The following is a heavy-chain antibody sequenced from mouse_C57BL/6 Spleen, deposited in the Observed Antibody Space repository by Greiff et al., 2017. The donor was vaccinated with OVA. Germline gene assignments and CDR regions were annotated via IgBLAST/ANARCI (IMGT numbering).Heavy chain of an antibody. J-gene: IGHJ4*01. CDR2: ISSGSSTI. D-gene: IGHD2-2*01. V-gene: IGHV5-17*01. CDR3: ARGWLRRGLTLYAMDY. CDR1: GFTFSDYG. Sequence: EVKLVESGGGLVKPGGSLKLSCAASGFTFSDYGMHWVRQAPEKGLEWVAYISSGSSTIYYADTVKGRFTISRDNAKNTLFLQMTSLRSEDTAMYYCARGWLRRGLTLYAMDYWGQGTSVTVSS.